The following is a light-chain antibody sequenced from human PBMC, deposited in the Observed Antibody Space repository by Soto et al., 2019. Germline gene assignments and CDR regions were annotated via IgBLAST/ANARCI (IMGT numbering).Light chain of an antibody. CDR3: QQYGSSPPLT. Sequence: DIVLTQSPGTLSLSPGERATLSCRASQSVSSSYLAWYQQKPGQAPGLLIYGASSRATGIPDRFSGSGSGTDFTLTISRLEPEDFAVYYCQQYGSSPPLTFGQGTKVDIK. CDR2: GAS. CDR1: QSVSSSY. J-gene: IGKJ1*01. V-gene: IGKV3-20*01.